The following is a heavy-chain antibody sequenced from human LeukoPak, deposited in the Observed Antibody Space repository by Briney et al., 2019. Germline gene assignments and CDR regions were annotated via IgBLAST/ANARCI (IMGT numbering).Heavy chain of an antibody. CDR3: ARDYCRSTTCRFDY. D-gene: IGHD2-2*01. V-gene: IGHV3-33*08. J-gene: IGHJ4*02. Sequence: GGSLRLSCAASGFTFSSYGMHWVRQAPGKGLEWVAVIWYGGSNKYYADSVKGRFTISRDNAKNSLYLQMNSLGAEDTAVYYCARDYCRSTTCRFDYWGQGTLVTVSS. CDR2: IWYGGSNK. CDR1: GFTFSSYG.